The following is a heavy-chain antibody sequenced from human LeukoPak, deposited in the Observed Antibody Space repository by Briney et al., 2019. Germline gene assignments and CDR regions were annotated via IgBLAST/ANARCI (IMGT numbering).Heavy chain of an antibody. CDR3: ARGGDGYNLAPFDY. CDR1: GGSISSSSYY. J-gene: IGHJ4*02. D-gene: IGHD5-24*01. Sequence: SETLSLTCTVSGGSISSSSYYWGWIRQPPGKGLEWIGSIYYSGSTYYNPSLKSRVTISVDTSKNQFSLKLSSVTAADTAVYYCARGGDGYNLAPFDYWGQGTLVTVSS. CDR2: IYYSGST. V-gene: IGHV4-39*07.